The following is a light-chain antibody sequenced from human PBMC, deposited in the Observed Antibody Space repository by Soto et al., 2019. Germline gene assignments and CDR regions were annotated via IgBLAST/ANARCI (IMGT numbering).Light chain of an antibody. Sequence: QSALTQPASVSGSPGQSITISCTGTSSDVGGYNYVSWYQQHPGKAPKVMIYEVSHRPSGVSDRFSGSKSGNTASLTISGPQAEDEADYYCSSYTTSTTLVVFGGGTKLTVL. J-gene: IGLJ3*02. CDR1: SSDVGGYNY. V-gene: IGLV2-14*01. CDR2: EVS. CDR3: SSYTTSTTLVV.